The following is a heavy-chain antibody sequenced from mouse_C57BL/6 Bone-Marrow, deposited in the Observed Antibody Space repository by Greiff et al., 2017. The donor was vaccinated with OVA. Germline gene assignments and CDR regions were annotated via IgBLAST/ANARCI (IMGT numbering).Heavy chain of an antibody. CDR1: GYTFTSYG. V-gene: IGHV1-58*01. D-gene: IGHD2-5*01. CDR2: IYIGNGYT. J-gene: IGHJ2*01. CDR3: ASTYYSNYNYFDY. Sequence: EVKLLESGAELVRPGSSVKMSCKTSGYTFTSYGINWVKQRPGQGLEWIGYIYIGNGYTEYNEKFKGKATLTSDTSSSTAYMQLSSLTSEDSEIYFCASTYYSNYNYFDYWGQGTTLTVSS.